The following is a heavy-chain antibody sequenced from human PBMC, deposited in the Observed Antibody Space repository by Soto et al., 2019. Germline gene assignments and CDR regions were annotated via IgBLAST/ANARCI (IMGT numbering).Heavy chain of an antibody. CDR3: AIKQAGSYGSGAYYYYGMDV. CDR1: GFAFSAYA. J-gene: IGHJ6*02. D-gene: IGHD3-10*01. CDR2: IGDGGNDT. Sequence: PGGSLRLSCSASGFAFSAYAMSWVRQAPQKGLEWVSGIGDGGNDTHYADSVKGRFTISRDNSKNTLYLQMNSLRAEDTAVYYCAIKQAGSYGSGAYYYYGMDVWGQGTTVTVSS. V-gene: IGHV3-NL1*01.